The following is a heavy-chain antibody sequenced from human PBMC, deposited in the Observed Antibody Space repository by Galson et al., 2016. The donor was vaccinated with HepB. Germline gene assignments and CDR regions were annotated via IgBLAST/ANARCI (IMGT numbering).Heavy chain of an antibody. CDR3: ARMVYGDAYYFDY. J-gene: IGHJ4*02. D-gene: IGHD4-17*01. V-gene: IGHV4-31*03. CDR1: GGSISSGGYY. Sequence: TLSLTCTVSGGSISSGGYYWSWIRQHPGKGLEWIGYIYYSGCTYYNPSLKSRVTISVDTSKNQFSLKLSSMTAADTAVYYCARMVYGDAYYFDYWGQGTLVTVSS. CDR2: IYYSGCT.